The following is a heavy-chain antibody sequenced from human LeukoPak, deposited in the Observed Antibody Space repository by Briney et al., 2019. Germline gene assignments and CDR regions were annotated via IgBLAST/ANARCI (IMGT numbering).Heavy chain of an antibody. CDR3: AKRDIVVVTGAFDI. CDR2: ISYDGSNK. J-gene: IGHJ3*02. V-gene: IGHV3-30*18. CDR1: GFTFSSYG. D-gene: IGHD2-21*02. Sequence: GGCLRLSCAASGFTFSSYGMRWVRQAPGKWLEWVAVISYDGSNKYYADSVKGRFTISRDNSKNTLYLQMNSLRAEDTAVYYCAKRDIVVVTGAFDIWGQGTMVTVSS.